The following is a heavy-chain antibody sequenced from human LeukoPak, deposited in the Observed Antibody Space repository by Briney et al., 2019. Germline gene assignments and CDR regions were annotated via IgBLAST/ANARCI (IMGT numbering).Heavy chain of an antibody. CDR1: GGTFSSYA. CDR2: IIPILGIA. V-gene: IGHV1-69*04. J-gene: IGHJ4*02. D-gene: IGHD5-18*01. Sequence: SVKVSFKASGGTFSSYAISWVRQAPGQGLEWMGRIIPILGIANYAQKFQGRVTITADKSTSTAYMELSSLRSEDTAVYYCARDLRRGYSYGSFDYWGQGTLVTVSS. CDR3: ARDLRRGYSYGSFDY.